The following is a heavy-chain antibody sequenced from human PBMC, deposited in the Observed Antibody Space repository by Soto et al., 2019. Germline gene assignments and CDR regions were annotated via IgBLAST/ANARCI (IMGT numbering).Heavy chain of an antibody. J-gene: IGHJ6*02. D-gene: IGHD3-16*01. CDR3: ARGGSSCDSWGCEYYSGLGV. V-gene: IGHV4-61*01. CDR1: GDSVGNGPYY. CDR2: IYYSGST. Sequence: QVRLQESGPGLVKPSETLSLSCLVSGDSVGNGPYYWSWIRQSPGEGLEWIAYIYYSGSTNVNPSLESRVNISIVMSMNEFFMELRSVTAADAAVYFCARGGSSCDSWGCEYYSGLGVWGQGTTVAISS.